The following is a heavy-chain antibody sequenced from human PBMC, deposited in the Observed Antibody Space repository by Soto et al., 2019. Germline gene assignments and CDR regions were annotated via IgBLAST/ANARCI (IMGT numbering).Heavy chain of an antibody. CDR1: GDSVSSNKW. CDR3: MMRPGFYKSES. Sequence: QLQLQESGPGLVKPSGTLSLTCAVSGDSVSSNKWWGWVRQSPGKGLERIADILQSGTTSYSPSHESRVTLSLEQSKLPSSLRLNSVTVEGTAVYFWMMRPGFYKSESWGQGNLVSVSS. V-gene: IGHV4-4*02. CDR2: ILQSGTT. D-gene: IGHD1-1*01. J-gene: IGHJ5*02.